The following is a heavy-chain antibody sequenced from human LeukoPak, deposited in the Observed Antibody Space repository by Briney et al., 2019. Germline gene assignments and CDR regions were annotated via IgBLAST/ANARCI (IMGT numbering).Heavy chain of an antibody. CDR1: GGSFSGYY. Sequence: PSETLSLTCAVYGGSFSGYYWSWIRQPPGKGLEWIGEINHSGSTNYNPSLKSRVTISVDTSKNQFSLKLSSVTAADTAVYYCARGPPAYCGGDCYPRYRGPYYYYGMDVWGQGTTVTVSS. CDR2: INHSGST. J-gene: IGHJ6*02. V-gene: IGHV4-34*01. D-gene: IGHD2-21*02. CDR3: ARGPPAYCGGDCYPRYRGPYYYYGMDV.